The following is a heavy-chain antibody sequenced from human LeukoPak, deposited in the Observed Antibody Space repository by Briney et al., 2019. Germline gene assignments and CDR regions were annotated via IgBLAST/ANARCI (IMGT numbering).Heavy chain of an antibody. V-gene: IGHV3-23*01. Sequence: GSLRLSCAASGFTFSSYAMSWVRQAPGKGLEWVSAISGSGGSTYYADSVEGRFTISRDNSKNTLYLQMNSLRAEDTAVYYCAKRDGSGSRDYYYYGMDVWGQGTTVTVSS. J-gene: IGHJ6*02. CDR2: ISGSGGST. D-gene: IGHD3-10*01. CDR1: GFTFSSYA. CDR3: AKRDGSGSRDYYYYGMDV.